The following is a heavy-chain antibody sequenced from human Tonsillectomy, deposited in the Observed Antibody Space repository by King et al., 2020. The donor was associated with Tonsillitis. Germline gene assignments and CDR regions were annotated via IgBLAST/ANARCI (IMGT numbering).Heavy chain of an antibody. V-gene: IGHV1-18*01. CDR1: GYTFTSYG. D-gene: IGHD2-2*01. J-gene: IGHJ6*02. Sequence: QLVQSGAEVKKPGASVKVSCKASGYTFTSYGISWVRQAPGQGLEWMGWISAYNGNTNYAQKLQGRVTMTTDTSTSTAYMELRSLRSDDTAVYYCARVGLSVVVPAAGYYYGMDVWGQGTTVTVSS. CDR3: ARVGLSVVVPAAGYYYGMDV. CDR2: ISAYNGNT.